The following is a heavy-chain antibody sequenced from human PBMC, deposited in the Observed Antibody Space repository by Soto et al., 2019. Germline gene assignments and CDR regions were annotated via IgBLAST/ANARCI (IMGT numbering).Heavy chain of an antibody. CDR3: AKVESVVAATGPLDY. V-gene: IGHV3-9*01. CDR2: ISWNSGSI. D-gene: IGHD2-15*01. CDR1: GFTFDDYA. Sequence: GGSLRLSCAASGFTFDDYAMHWVRQAPGKGLEWVSGISWNSGSIGYADSVKGRFTISRDNAKNSLYLQMNSLRAEDTALYYCAKVESVVAATGPLDYWGQGTLVTVSS. J-gene: IGHJ4*02.